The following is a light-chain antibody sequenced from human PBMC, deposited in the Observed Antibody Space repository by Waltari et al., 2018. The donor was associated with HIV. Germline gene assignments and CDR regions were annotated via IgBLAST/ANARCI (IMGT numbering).Light chain of an antibody. Sequence: SYELTQPPSVSVSPGQTARITCSGDALPNQYAYWYQQKPGQAPVLVIYKDRERPSGIPERFSGSSSGTTVTLTISGVQAEDEADCCCQSADSSGTYRYVFGTGTKVTVL. CDR2: KDR. V-gene: IGLV3-25*03. CDR3: QSADSSGTYRYV. CDR1: ALPNQY. J-gene: IGLJ1*01.